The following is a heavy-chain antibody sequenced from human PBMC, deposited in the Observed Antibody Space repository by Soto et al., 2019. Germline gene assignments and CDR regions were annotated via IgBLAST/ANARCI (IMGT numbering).Heavy chain of an antibody. J-gene: IGHJ4*02. Sequence: VKVSCKASGYTFTSYGISCVRQAPGQGLEWMGWISAYNGNTNYAQKLQGRVTMTTDTSTSTAYMELRSLRSDDTAVYYCARSGYCSGGSCSLSYFDYANYWGQGTLVTGSS. V-gene: IGHV1-18*01. CDR3: ARSGYCSGGSCSLSYFDYANY. CDR2: ISAYNGNT. D-gene: IGHD2-15*01. CDR1: GYTFTSYG.